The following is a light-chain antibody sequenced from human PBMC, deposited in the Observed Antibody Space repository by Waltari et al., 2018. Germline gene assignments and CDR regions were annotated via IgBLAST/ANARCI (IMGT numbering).Light chain of an antibody. Sequence: DIQMTQSPSSLSASVGDRVTITCRASPGISNYLAWFQQKPGKVPNLLIYAASTLQSGVPSRFSGSGSGTDFTLTISSLQPEDVATYYCQSYNSALMYTFGQGTKLDIK. V-gene: IGKV1-27*01. CDR3: QSYNSALMYT. CDR1: PGISNY. CDR2: AAS. J-gene: IGKJ2*01.